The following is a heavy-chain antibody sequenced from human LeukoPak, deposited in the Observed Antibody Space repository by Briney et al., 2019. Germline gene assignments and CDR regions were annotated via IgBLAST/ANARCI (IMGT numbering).Heavy chain of an antibody. D-gene: IGHD1-14*01. Sequence: PGGSLRLSCAASGFTFSSYAMHWVRQAPGKGLEWVAVISYDGSNKYYADSVKGRFTISRDNSKNTPYLQMNSLRAEDTAVYYCASERRYYFDYWGQGTLVTVSS. CDR1: GFTFSSYA. V-gene: IGHV3-30-3*01. CDR3: ASERRYYFDY. CDR2: ISYDGSNK. J-gene: IGHJ4*02.